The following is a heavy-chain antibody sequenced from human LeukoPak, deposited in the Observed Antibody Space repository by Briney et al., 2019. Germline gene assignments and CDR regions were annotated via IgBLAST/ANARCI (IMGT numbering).Heavy chain of an antibody. Sequence: PSETLSLTCTVSGGSISSSGYYWSWIRQPPGEGLEWIGEINHSGSTNYNPSLKSRVTISVDTSKNQFSLKLSSVTAADTAVYYCARDRAGDSSGYYHDAFDIWGQGTMVTVSS. J-gene: IGHJ3*02. CDR2: INHSGST. D-gene: IGHD3-22*01. CDR1: GGSISSSGYY. CDR3: ARDRAGDSSGYYHDAFDI. V-gene: IGHV4-39*07.